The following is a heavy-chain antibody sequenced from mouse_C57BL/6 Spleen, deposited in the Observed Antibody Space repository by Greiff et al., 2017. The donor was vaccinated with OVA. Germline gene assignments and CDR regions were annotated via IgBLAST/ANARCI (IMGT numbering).Heavy chain of an antibody. CDR2: IHPNSGST. V-gene: IGHV1-64*01. Sequence: VQLQQPGAELVKPGASVKLSCKASGYTFTSYWMHWVKQRPGQGLEWIGMIHPNSGSTNYNEKFKSKATLTVDKSSSTAYMQLSSLTSEDSAVYYCARPGSSSQAWFAYWGQGTLVTVSA. CDR3: ARPGSSSQAWFAY. D-gene: IGHD1-1*01. CDR1: GYTFTSYW. J-gene: IGHJ3*01.